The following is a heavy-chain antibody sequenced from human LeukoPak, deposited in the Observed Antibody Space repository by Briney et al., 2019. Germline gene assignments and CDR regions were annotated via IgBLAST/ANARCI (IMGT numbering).Heavy chain of an antibody. CDR1: GGSFSSHY. CDR2: INHSGRT. D-gene: IGHD2-2*01. J-gene: IGHJ5*02. Sequence: PSETLSLTCTVSGGSFSSHYWSWIRQPPGKGLEWIGYINHSGRTNYNTSLKSRVIISVDTSKNQFSLKVNSVTAADTAMYYCARDWRYCSSTSCYEGFDPWGQGTLVTVSS. V-gene: IGHV4-59*11. CDR3: ARDWRYCSSTSCYEGFDP.